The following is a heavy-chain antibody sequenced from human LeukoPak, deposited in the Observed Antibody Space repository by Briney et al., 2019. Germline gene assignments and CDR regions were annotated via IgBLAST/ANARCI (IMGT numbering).Heavy chain of an antibody. CDR1: GGTFSSYA. CDR2: IIPILGIA. D-gene: IGHD3-22*01. CDR3: ARGGYYYDSSGYFDY. J-gene: IGHJ4*02. Sequence: SVKVSCKASGGTFSSYAISWVRQAPGQGLEWMGRIIPILGIANYAQKFQGRVTITADKSTSTAYMELSSLRSEDTAVYYCARGGYYYDSSGYFDYWGQGTLVTVSS. V-gene: IGHV1-69*04.